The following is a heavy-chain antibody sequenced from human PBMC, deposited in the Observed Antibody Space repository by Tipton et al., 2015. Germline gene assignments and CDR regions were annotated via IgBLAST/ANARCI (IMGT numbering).Heavy chain of an antibody. CDR3: TKGDQLGFEY. Sequence: SPRLSCAASGFTFGDFAMHWVRQAPGKGLEWVSLISWDGSSIYYADSVKGRFTISRDNSKNSLYLQMKSLRTEDTALYYCTKGDQLGFEYWGQGTLVTVSS. CDR2: ISWDGSSI. V-gene: IGHV3-43*01. J-gene: IGHJ4*02. D-gene: IGHD2-2*01. CDR1: GFTFGDFA.